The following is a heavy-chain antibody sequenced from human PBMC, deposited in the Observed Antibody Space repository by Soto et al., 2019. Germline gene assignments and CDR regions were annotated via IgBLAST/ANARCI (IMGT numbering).Heavy chain of an antibody. CDR2: IYYSGST. CDR3: ASSPFSGMDV. J-gene: IGHJ6*02. V-gene: IGHV4-30-4*01. Sequence: SETLSLTCTVSGGSISSGDYYWSWIRQPPGKGLEWIGYIYYSGSTYYNPSLKSRVTISVDTSKNQFSLKLSSVTAADTAVYYCASSPFSGMDVWGQGTTVPFPS. CDR1: GGSISSGDYY.